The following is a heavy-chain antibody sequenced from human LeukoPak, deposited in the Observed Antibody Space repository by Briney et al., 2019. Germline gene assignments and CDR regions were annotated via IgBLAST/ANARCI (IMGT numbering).Heavy chain of an antibody. Sequence: EGSLRLSCAVSGFAFGSEAMSWVRQSPARGLEWVASISPGGGTTYYADSVKGRFTISRDNAKNSLYLQMNSLRAEDTAVYYCAREWYWLGFAFDIWGQGTMVTVSS. CDR3: AREWYWLGFAFDI. CDR1: GFAFGSEA. J-gene: IGHJ3*02. V-gene: IGHV3-21*01. CDR2: ISPGGGTT. D-gene: IGHD3-22*01.